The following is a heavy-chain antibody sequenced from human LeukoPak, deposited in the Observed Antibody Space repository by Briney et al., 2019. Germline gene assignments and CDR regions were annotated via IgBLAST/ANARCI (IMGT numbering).Heavy chain of an antibody. CDR3: ARHGGGGESYPRVFDY. J-gene: IGHJ4*02. V-gene: IGHV4-59*08. CDR2: IYYSGST. D-gene: IGHD1-26*01. CDR1: GGSISPYY. Sequence: PSETLSLTCTASGGSISPYYWSWIRQPPGKGLEWIGYIYYSGSTNYNPSLKSRVTISVDTSKNQFSLKLSSVTAADTAMYYCARHGGGGESYPRVFDYWGRENLVTVSS.